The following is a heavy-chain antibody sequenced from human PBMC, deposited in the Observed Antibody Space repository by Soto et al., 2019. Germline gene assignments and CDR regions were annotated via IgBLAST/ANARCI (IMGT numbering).Heavy chain of an antibody. CDR2: FDPEDGET. Sequence: GASVKVSCKVSGYTLTELSMHWVRQAPGKGPEWMGGFDPEDGETIYAQKFQGRVTMTEDTSTDTAYMELSSLRSEDTAVYYCARDLVKTVTTSNYYYSGMDVWGQGTTVTVSS. J-gene: IGHJ6*02. CDR1: GYTLTELS. V-gene: IGHV1-24*01. CDR3: ARDLVKTVTTSNYYYSGMDV. D-gene: IGHD4-17*01.